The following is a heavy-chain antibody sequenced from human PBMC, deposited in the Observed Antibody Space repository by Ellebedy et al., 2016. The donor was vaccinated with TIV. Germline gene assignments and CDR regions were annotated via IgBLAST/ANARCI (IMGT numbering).Heavy chain of an antibody. CDR2: IYPGDSDT. D-gene: IGHD5-24*01. J-gene: IGHJ4*02. CDR3: AAQRGDGYNYDY. V-gene: IGHV5-51*01. CDR1: GFTFSRYW. Sequence: GGSLRLSCKGSGFTFSRYWIAWVRQMPGKGLEWMGIIYPGDSDTRYSPSFQGQVTISADKSISTAYLQWSSLKASDTAMYYCAAQRGDGYNYDYWGQGTLVTVSS.